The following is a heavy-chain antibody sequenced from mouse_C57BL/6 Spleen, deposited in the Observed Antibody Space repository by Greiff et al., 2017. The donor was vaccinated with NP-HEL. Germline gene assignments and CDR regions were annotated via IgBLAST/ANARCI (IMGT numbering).Heavy chain of an antibody. D-gene: IGHD1-1*01. Sequence: VQLQQSGAELVRPGASVTLSCKASGYTFTDYEMHWVKQTPVHGLEWIGAIDPETGGTAYNQKFKGKAILTADKSSSTAYMELRSLTSEDSAVYYCARALDGSSFAYWGQGTLVTVSA. CDR1: GYTFTDYE. CDR3: ARALDGSSFAY. J-gene: IGHJ3*01. V-gene: IGHV1-15*01. CDR2: IDPETGGT.